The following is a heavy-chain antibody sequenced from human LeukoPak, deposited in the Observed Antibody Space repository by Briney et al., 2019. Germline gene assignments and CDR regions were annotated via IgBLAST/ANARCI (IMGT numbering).Heavy chain of an antibody. V-gene: IGHV3-33*01. J-gene: IGHJ4*02. D-gene: IGHD6-19*01. Sequence: GGSLRLSCAASVFTFSSYGMHWVRQAPGKGLEWVAVIWYDGSNKYYADSVKGRFTISRDNSKNTLYLQMNSLRAEDTAVYYCASIAVAGTFDYWGQGTLVTVSS. CDR1: VFTFSSYG. CDR2: IWYDGSNK. CDR3: ASIAVAGTFDY.